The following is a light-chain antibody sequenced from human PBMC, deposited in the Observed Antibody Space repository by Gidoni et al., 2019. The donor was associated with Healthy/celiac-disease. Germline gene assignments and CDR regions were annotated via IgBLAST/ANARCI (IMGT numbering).Light chain of an antibody. CDR2: EDN. CDR1: SGSIASNY. CDR3: QSYDSSNVV. Sequence: FMLTQPHSVSESPGKTVTISCTGSSGSIASNYVQWYQQRPGRAPTTVIYEDNQRPSGVPDRFSGSIDSASSAASLTISGLKTEDEADYYCQSYDSSNVVFGGGTKLTVL. V-gene: IGLV6-57*02. J-gene: IGLJ2*01.